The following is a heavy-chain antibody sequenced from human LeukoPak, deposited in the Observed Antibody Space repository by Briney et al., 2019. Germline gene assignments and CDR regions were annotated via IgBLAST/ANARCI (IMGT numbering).Heavy chain of an antibody. CDR1: GGSISGYY. J-gene: IGHJ4*02. D-gene: IGHD1-26*01. CDR2: IFYSGST. V-gene: IGHV4-59*01. CDR3: ARGEWDLLFDY. Sequence: SETLSFTCTVSGGSISGYYWSWIRQPPGKGLEWIGYIFYSGSTNYNPSLKSRVTISVDTSKNQFSLKLSSVTAADTAVYYCARGEWDLLFDYWGQGTLVTVSS.